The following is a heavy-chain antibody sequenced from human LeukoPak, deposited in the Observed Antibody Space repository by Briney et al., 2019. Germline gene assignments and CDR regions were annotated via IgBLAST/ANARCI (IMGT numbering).Heavy chain of an antibody. V-gene: IGHV4-39*01. CDR3: ARLGGFYNWFDP. CDR1: GASVSSSRYY. Sequence: SETLSLTCTVSGASVSSSRYYWGWIRQPPGKGLEWIGNIYYSGSTYYNPSLKSRVTISVDTSKNQFSLKLSSVTAADTAVYYRARLGGFYNWFDPWGQGTLVTVSS. J-gene: IGHJ5*02. D-gene: IGHD3-16*01. CDR2: IYYSGST.